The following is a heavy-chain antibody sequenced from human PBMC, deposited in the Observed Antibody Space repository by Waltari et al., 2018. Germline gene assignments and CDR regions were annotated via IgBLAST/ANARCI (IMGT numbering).Heavy chain of an antibody. CDR2: IRRQPFIYAT. V-gene: IGHV3-73*01. J-gene: IGHJ4*02. CDR1: GFGARGST. Sequence: EVQVVESGGGLVQPGGSLKLYCATSGFGARGSTIHWVRQTSGRGLEWVGRIRRQPFIYATAYSESVKGRFTISRDDSKNTAYLQMNNLMTEDTAVYYCSGGEVTGTDFWGQGTLVTVSS. D-gene: IGHD1-1*01. CDR3: SGGEVTGTDF.